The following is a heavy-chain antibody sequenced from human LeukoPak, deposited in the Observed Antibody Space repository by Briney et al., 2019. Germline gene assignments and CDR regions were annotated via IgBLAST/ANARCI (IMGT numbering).Heavy chain of an antibody. CDR2: IYYTGAT. CDR3: ARAVYSYGTGYYFDY. V-gene: IGHV4-59*01. D-gene: IGHD5-18*01. CDR1: GGSISSYY. Sequence: PSETLSLTCTVSGGSISSYYWTWIRLPPGKGLEWIGYIYYTGATYYNPSLKSRVTISLDTSKSQFSLRLSSVTAADAAVYYCARAVYSYGTGYYFDYWGQGALVTVSS. J-gene: IGHJ4*02.